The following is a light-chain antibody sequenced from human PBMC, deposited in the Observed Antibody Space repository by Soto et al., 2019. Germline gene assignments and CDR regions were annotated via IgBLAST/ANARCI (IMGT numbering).Light chain of an antibody. V-gene: IGLV2-14*01. CDR3: CSDTTSNTRQIV. CDR2: DVS. Sequence: QSALTQPASVSGSPGQSITISCTGTSSDVGGYNYVSWYQQHPGKAPKFMIYDVSNRPSGVSNRFSGSKSGNTASLTISGLQAEDEADYYCCSDTTSNTRQIVFGTGTKVTVL. CDR1: SSDVGGYNY. J-gene: IGLJ1*01.